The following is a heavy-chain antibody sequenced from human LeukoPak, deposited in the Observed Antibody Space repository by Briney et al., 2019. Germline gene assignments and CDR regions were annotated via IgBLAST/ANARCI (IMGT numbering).Heavy chain of an antibody. Sequence: PSETLSLTCAVYGGSFSGYYWSWIRQPPGKGLEWIGEINHSGSTNYNPSLKRRVTISVDTSKNQLSLKLSSVTAADTAVYYCARKNKYYDILTGYWRFDYWGQGTLVTVSS. J-gene: IGHJ4*02. CDR3: ARKNKYYDILTGYWRFDY. V-gene: IGHV4-34*01. CDR1: GGSFSGYY. CDR2: INHSGST. D-gene: IGHD3-9*01.